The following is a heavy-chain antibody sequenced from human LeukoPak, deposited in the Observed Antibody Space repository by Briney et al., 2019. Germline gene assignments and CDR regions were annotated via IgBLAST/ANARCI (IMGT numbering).Heavy chain of an antibody. CDR2: IRSEVYGGTT. CDR1: GFTFRDYA. CDR3: TRDPYYFDSSGYYHHAFDI. Sequence: GGSLRLSCTGFGFTFRDYAESWGRQAPGKGRECIGFIRSEVYGGTTEYAASVEGRFTISRDDSKSIAYLQMNSLKTEDTAVYYCTRDPYYFDSSGYYHHAFDIWGHGTMVAVSS. D-gene: IGHD3-22*01. J-gene: IGHJ3*02. V-gene: IGHV3-49*04.